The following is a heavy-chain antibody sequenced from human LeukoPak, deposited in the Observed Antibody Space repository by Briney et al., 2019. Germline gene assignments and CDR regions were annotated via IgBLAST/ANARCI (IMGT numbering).Heavy chain of an antibody. CDR1: GFTFSRYE. D-gene: IGHD3-16*01. J-gene: IGHJ4*02. V-gene: IGHV3-48*03. CDR2: ISSSCSTI. Sequence: GGSLRLSCAASGFTFSRYEMNWVRQAAGKGLEWVSYISSSCSTIYYADSVKGRFTISRDNAKNSLYLQMNSLRAEDTAVYYCARDKGTLGKANDYWGQGTLVTVSS. CDR3: ARDKGTLGKANDY.